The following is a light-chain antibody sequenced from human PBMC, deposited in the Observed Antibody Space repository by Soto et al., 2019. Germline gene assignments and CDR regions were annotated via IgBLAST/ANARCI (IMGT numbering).Light chain of an antibody. J-gene: IGKJ3*01. CDR3: QQANSFHLT. Sequence: DIQMTQLPSSMSASVGDRVTITCRASQGISRWLAWNHQKPGKAPNLLIYSASTLHSGVPSRFSDSGSGTDFTLTISSLQPEDFGSYYCQQANSFHLTFGPGTKVDMK. CDR2: SAS. V-gene: IGKV1-12*01. CDR1: QGISRW.